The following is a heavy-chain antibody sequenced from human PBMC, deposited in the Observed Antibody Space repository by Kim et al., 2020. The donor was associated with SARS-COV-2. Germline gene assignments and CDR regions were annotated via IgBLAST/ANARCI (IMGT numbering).Heavy chain of an antibody. Sequence: YYYPSLKSRDNSSVDTAKNQFSLKLSSVTAADTAVYYCARWWELLYAFDIWGQGTMVTVSS. CDR3: ARWWELLYAFDI. V-gene: IGHV4-31*02. D-gene: IGHD1-26*01. J-gene: IGHJ3*02.